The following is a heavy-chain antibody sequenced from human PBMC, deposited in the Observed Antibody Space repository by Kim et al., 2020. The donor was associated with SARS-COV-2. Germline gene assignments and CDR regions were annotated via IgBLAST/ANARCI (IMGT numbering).Heavy chain of an antibody. J-gene: IGHJ6*02. Sequence: ASVKVSCKASGYTFTSYAMHWVRQAPGQRLEWMGWINAGNGNTKYSQKFQGRVTITRDTSASTAYMERSSLRSEDTAVYYCARKWLPGEGYYYYGMDVWGQGTTVTVSS. CDR3: ARKWLPGEGYYYYGMDV. V-gene: IGHV1-3*01. CDR1: GYTFTSYA. D-gene: IGHD5-12*01. CDR2: INAGNGNT.